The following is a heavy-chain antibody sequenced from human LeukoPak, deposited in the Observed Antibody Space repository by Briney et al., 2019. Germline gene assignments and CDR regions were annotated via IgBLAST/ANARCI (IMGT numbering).Heavy chain of an antibody. J-gene: IGHJ6*02. Sequence: PGGSLRLSCAASGFTFSDYYMSWIRQAPGKGLEWVSYISSSGSTIYYADSVKGRFTISRDNAKNSLYLQMNSLRAEDTALYYCAKGAIYDYYGMDVWGQGTTVTVSS. CDR1: GFTFSDYY. V-gene: IGHV3-11*01. D-gene: IGHD4/OR15-4a*01. CDR2: ISSSGSTI. CDR3: AKGAIYDYYGMDV.